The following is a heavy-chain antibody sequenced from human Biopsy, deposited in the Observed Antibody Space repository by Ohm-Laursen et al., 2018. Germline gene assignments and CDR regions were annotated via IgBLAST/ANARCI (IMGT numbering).Heavy chain of an antibody. V-gene: IGHV4-38-2*01. Sequence: SQTLSLTCDVSGYSISRGYYWGWIRQSPGKGLEWIGEIFHTGTTHYNPSLRSRVTLSVDTSENRFSLNLNSVTAADTAVYFCARGVIIMVRDDPYFDSWGQGTLVTVSS. CDR1: GYSISRGYY. CDR3: ARGVIIMVRDDPYFDS. D-gene: IGHD2-8*01. J-gene: IGHJ4*02. CDR2: IFHTGTT.